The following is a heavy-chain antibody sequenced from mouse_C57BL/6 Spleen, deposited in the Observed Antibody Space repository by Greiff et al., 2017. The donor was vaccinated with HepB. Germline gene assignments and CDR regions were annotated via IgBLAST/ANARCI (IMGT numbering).Heavy chain of an antibody. J-gene: IGHJ2*01. Sequence: DVKLVESGGGLVKPGGSLKLSCAASGFTFSDYGMHWVRQAPEKGLEWVAYISSGSSTIYYADTVKGRFTISRDNAKNTLFLQMTSLRSEYTAMYYCAKLGAQGYWGQGTTLTVSS. CDR3: AKLGAQGY. V-gene: IGHV5-17*01. CDR1: GFTFSDYG. D-gene: IGHD3-1*01. CDR2: ISSGSSTI.